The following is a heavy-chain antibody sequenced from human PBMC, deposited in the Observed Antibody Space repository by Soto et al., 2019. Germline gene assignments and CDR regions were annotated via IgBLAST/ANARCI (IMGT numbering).Heavy chain of an antibody. D-gene: IGHD4-17*01. J-gene: IGHJ6*02. CDR2: IYHSGST. CDR3: ARGPGNGDYVDYYYGMDV. Sequence: SETLSLTCAVSGGSISSGGYSWSWIRQPPGKGLEWIGYIYHSGSTYYNPSLKSRVTISVDRSKNQFSLKLSSVTAADTAVYYCARGPGNGDYVDYYYGMDVWGQGTTVTSP. CDR1: GGSISSGGYS. V-gene: IGHV4-30-2*01.